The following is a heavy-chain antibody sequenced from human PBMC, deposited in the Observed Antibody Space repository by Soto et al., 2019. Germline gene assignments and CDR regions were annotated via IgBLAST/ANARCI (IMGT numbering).Heavy chain of an antibody. CDR3: AREGQLGY. D-gene: IGHD6-6*01. J-gene: IGHJ4*02. Sequence: ASVKVSCRASGYTFTNYGFSWVRQAPGQGLEWMGWISGYNGNTNYAERLQGRVTMTTDTSTSTAYMELKSLRYDDTAVYYCAREGQLGYWGQGTPVTVSS. V-gene: IGHV1-18*01. CDR2: ISGYNGNT. CDR1: GYTFTNYG.